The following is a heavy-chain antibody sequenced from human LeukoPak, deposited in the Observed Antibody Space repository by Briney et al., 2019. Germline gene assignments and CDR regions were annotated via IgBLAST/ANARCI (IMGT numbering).Heavy chain of an antibody. CDR3: ARVAYDILTGYYAPLDY. Sequence: ASVKVSCKASGYTFTGYYMHWVRQAPGQGLEWMGWINPNSGGTNYAQKFQGRVTMTRDTSISTAYTELSRLRSDDTAVYYCARVAYDILTGYYAPLDYWGQGTLVTVSS. J-gene: IGHJ4*02. CDR1: GYTFTGYY. D-gene: IGHD3-9*01. CDR2: INPNSGGT. V-gene: IGHV1-2*02.